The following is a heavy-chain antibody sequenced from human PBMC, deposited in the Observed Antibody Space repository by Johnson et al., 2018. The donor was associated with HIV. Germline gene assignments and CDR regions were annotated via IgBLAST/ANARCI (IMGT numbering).Heavy chain of an antibody. Sequence: QMQLVESGGDVVQPGKSLRLSCAASGFTFSSYAMSWVRQAPGKGLEWVAVISYDGSNKYYADSVKGRFTISRDNSKNTLYLQMNSLRAEDTAVYYCARPSEDYSSSSGDAFDIWGQGTMVTVSS. CDR1: GFTFSSYA. CDR3: ARPSEDYSSSSGDAFDI. V-gene: IGHV3-30*19. D-gene: IGHD6-6*01. CDR2: ISYDGSNK. J-gene: IGHJ3*02.